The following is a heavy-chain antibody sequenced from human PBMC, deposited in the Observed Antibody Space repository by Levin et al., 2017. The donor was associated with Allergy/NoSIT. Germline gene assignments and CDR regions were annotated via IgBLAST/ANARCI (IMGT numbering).Heavy chain of an antibody. Sequence: ASVKVSCKASGYTFTGYYMHWVRQAPGQGLEWMGWINPNSGGTNYAQKFQGRVTMTRDTSISTAYMELSRLRSDDTAVYYCAMLFNYYDSSGYDYFDYWGQGTLVTVSS. V-gene: IGHV1-2*02. D-gene: IGHD3-22*01. CDR3: AMLFNYYDSSGYDYFDY. CDR1: GYTFTGYY. CDR2: INPNSGGT. J-gene: IGHJ4*02.